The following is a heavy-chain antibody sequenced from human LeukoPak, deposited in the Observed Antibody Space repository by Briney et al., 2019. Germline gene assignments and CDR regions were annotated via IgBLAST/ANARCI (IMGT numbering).Heavy chain of an antibody. Sequence: SETLSLTCTVSGGSISSYYWSWIRQPPGKGLEWIGYIYYSGSTNYNPSLKSRVTISVDTSKNQFSLKLSSVTAADTAVYYCARERGIAGFDYWGQGTLVTVSS. CDR2: IYYSGST. D-gene: IGHD6-13*01. V-gene: IGHV4-59*01. CDR3: ARERGIAGFDY. CDR1: GGSISSYY. J-gene: IGHJ4*02.